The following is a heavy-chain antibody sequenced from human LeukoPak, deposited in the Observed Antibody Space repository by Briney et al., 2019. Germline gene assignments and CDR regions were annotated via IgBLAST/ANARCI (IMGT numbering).Heavy chain of an antibody. D-gene: IGHD6-13*01. J-gene: IGHJ4*02. CDR2: IYYSGST. Sequence: PSETLSLTCTVSVGSISSYYWSWIRQPPGKGLEWIGYIYYSGSTNYNPSLKSRVTISVDTSKNQFSLKLSSVTAADTAVYYCARTGYSSSLDYWGQGTLVTVSS. V-gene: IGHV4-59*01. CDR1: VGSISSYY. CDR3: ARTGYSSSLDY.